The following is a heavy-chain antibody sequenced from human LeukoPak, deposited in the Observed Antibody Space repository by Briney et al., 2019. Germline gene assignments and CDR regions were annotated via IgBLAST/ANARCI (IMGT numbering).Heavy chain of an antibody. CDR2: ISSSSSTI. CDR1: GFTFSSYS. Sequence: GGSLRLSCAASGFTFSSYSMNWVRQAPGKGLEWVSYISSSSSTIYYADSVKGRFTISRDNAKNSLYLQMNSLRDEDTAVYYCARAGHVDTAMGLVYYFDYWGQGTLVTVSS. D-gene: IGHD5-18*01. CDR3: ARAGHVDTAMGLVYYFDY. J-gene: IGHJ4*02. V-gene: IGHV3-48*02.